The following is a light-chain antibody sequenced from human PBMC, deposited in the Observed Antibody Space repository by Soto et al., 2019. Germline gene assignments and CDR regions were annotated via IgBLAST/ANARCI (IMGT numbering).Light chain of an antibody. J-gene: IGLJ2*01. V-gene: IGLV7-46*01. CDR2: HTS. CDR3: LLGNSGPGV. Sequence: QAVVTQEPSLTVSPGETVTLTCASSTGDVTSGHYSYWFQQKPGQAPRTLIYHTSNKHSWTPARFSGSLFGGKAALTLSGAQPEDEAEYSCLLGNSGPGVFGGGTKVTVL. CDR1: TGDVTSGHY.